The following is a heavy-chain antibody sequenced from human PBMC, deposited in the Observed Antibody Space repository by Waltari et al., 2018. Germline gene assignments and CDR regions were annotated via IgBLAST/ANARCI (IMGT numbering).Heavy chain of an antibody. CDR1: GSTCTSYD. J-gene: IGHJ3*02. CDR3: ARSGHRIDAFDI. V-gene: IGHV1-8*03. D-gene: IGHD1-26*01. Sequence: QVQLVQSGAEVKKPGASVKVSCKASGSTCTSYDINWVRQASGQGLEWMGWMNPNSGNTGYAQKFQGRVTITRNTSISTAYMELSSLRSEDTAVYYCARSGHRIDAFDIWGQGTMVTVSS. CDR2: MNPNSGNT.